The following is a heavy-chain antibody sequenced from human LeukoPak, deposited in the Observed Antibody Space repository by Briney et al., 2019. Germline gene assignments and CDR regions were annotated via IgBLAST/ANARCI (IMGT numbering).Heavy chain of an antibody. J-gene: IGHJ6*02. CDR3: AKHTRFMITFGGSGYYYGMDV. CDR2: ISGSGGST. D-gene: IGHD3-16*01. V-gene: IGHV3-23*01. Sequence: GGSLRLSCAASGFTFSSYAMSWVRQAPGKGLEWVSAISGSGGSTYYADSVKGRFTISRDNSKNTLYLQMNSLRAEDTAVYYCAKHTRFMITFGGSGYYYGMDVWGQGPTVTVSS. CDR1: GFTFSSYA.